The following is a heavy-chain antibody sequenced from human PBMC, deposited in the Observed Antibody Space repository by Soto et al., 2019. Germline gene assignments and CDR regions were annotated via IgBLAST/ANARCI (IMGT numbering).Heavy chain of an antibody. CDR2: IIPIFGTA. CDR1: GCTFSSYA. CDR3: ASSGSGLQYSNDS. Sequence: QVQLVQSGAEVKKPGSSVKVSCKASGCTFSSYAISWVRQAPGQGLEWMGGIIPIFGTANYAQTFQGRVTITADKSTITAYMEQSSVSSEDTGVYYCASSGSGLQYSNDSWGQGTLVTVSS. J-gene: IGHJ4*02. V-gene: IGHV1-69*06. D-gene: IGHD4-4*01.